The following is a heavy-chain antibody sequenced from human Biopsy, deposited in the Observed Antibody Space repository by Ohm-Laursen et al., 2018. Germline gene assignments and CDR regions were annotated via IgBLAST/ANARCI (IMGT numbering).Heavy chain of an antibody. D-gene: IGHD3-10*01. CDR1: GFPFSNAW. V-gene: IGHV3-15*01. CDR2: IKSNTDGGTT. Sequence: SLRLSCAASGFPFSNAWMTWVRQAPGKGPEWVGHIKSNTDGGTTDYAAPVKGRLTISRDDSKNTVYLQMSSLKTEDTGVYYCTTVASPLYYSSGNRGLVYWGQGTQVTVSS. J-gene: IGHJ4*02. CDR3: TTVASPLYYSSGNRGLVY.